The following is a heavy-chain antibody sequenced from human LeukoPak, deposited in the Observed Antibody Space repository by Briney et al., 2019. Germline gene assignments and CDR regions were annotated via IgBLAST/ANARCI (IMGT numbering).Heavy chain of an antibody. Sequence: TSETLPLTCTVSGGSISSSSYYWGWIRQPPGKGLEWIGSMYYSGGTYYNPSLKSRVTISIDTSKNQFSLKLNSVTAADTAVYYCARLVRYCSTNSCYPFDYWGQGTLVTVSS. CDR3: ARLVRYCSTNSCYPFDY. V-gene: IGHV4-39*01. J-gene: IGHJ4*02. CDR1: GGSISSSSYY. CDR2: MYYSGGT. D-gene: IGHD2-2*01.